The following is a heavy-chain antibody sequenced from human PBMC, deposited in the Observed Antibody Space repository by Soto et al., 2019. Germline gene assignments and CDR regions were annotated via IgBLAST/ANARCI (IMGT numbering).Heavy chain of an antibody. CDR1: GGSFSGYY. V-gene: IGHV4-34*01. CDR2: INHSGST. CDR3: ARAQLPRYFDY. J-gene: IGHJ4*02. D-gene: IGHD2-2*01. Sequence: SETLSLTCAVYGGSFSGYYWSWIRQPPGKGLEWIGEINHSGSTNYNPSLKSRVTISVDTSKNQFSLKLSSVTAADTAVYYCARAQLPRYFDYWGQGTPVTVSS.